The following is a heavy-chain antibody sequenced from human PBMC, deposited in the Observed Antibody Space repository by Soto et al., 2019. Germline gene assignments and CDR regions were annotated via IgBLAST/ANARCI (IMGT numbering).Heavy chain of an antibody. V-gene: IGHV4-34*01. CDR3: ARVDVGIVLMVYAIRRGDAFDI. J-gene: IGHJ3*02. CDR1: GGSFSGYY. CDR2: INHSGST. D-gene: IGHD2-8*01. Sequence: SETLSLTCAVCGGSFSGYYWSWIRQPPGKGLEWIGEINHSGSTNYNPSLKSRVTISVDTSKNQFSLKLSSVTAADTAVYYCARVDVGIVLMVYAIRRGDAFDIWGQGTMVTVSS.